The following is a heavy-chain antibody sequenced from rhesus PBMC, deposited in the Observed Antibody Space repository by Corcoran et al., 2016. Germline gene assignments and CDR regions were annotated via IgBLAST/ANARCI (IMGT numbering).Heavy chain of an antibody. V-gene: IGHV4S7*01. D-gene: IGHD6-31*01. CDR1: GGSISGGYG. CDR2: IYSSSGNT. J-gene: IGHJ4*01. Sequence: QVQLQESGPGLLKPSETLSLPCAVSGGSISGGYGWGWLRQPPGKGREGIGSIYSSSGNTYYNPSLKSRVTISTDTSKNQFSLKLSSVTAADTAVYYCARSGIAAAGTGDYFDYWGQGVLVTVSS. CDR3: ARSGIAAAGTGDYFDY.